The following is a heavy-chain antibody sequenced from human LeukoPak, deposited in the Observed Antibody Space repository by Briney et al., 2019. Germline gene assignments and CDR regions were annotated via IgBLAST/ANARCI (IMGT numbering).Heavy chain of an antibody. CDR3: AHTHTYYYDSSGYTDAFDI. J-gene: IGHJ3*02. Sequence: RTSETLSLXCTVSGGSISSGSYYWSWIRQPAGKGPEWIGRIYTSGITNYNSSLKSRVTMSVDTSKNQFSLKLSSVTAADTAVYYCAHTHTYYYDSSGYTDAFDIWGQGTMVTVSS. CDR1: GGSISSGSYY. CDR2: IYTSGIT. V-gene: IGHV4-61*02. D-gene: IGHD3-22*01.